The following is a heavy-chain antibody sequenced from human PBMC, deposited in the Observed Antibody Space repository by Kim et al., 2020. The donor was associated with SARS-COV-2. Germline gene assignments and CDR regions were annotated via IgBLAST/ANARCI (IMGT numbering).Heavy chain of an antibody. CDR1: GFTFSSYS. V-gene: IGHV3-48*02. Sequence: GGSLRLSCAASGFTFSSYSMNWVRQAPGKGLEWVSYISSSSSTIYYADSVKGRFTISRDNAKNSLYLQMNSLRDEDTAVYYCARDSLRRDYCSSTSCYSYNWFAPWGQGTLVTVSS. CDR3: ARDSLRRDYCSSTSCYSYNWFAP. J-gene: IGHJ5*02. D-gene: IGHD2-2*02. CDR2: ISSSSSTI.